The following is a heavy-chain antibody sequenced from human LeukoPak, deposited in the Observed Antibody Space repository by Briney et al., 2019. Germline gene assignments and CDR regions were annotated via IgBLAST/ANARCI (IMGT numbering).Heavy chain of an antibody. CDR2: IIPMVNTP. CDR1: GGTFRSYA. V-gene: IGHV1-69*13. J-gene: IGHJ4*02. CDR3: AIFQGTYGDNDNDY. Sequence: SVKVSCKASGGTFRSYAINWVRLAPGKGLEWMGGIIPMVNTPKYAQKFQGRVTITADESTSTGYMEVSSLRSEDTAVYYCAIFQGTYGDNDNDYWGQGTLVTVSS. D-gene: IGHD4-17*01.